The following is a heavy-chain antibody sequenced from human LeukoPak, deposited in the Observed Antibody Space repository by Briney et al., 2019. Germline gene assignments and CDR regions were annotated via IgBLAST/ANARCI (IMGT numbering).Heavy chain of an antibody. CDR2: IIPMVNTP. CDR1: GGTFRSYA. V-gene: IGHV1-69*13. J-gene: IGHJ4*02. CDR3: AIFQGTYGDNDNDY. Sequence: SVKVSCKASGGTFRSYAINWVRLAPGKGLEWMGGIIPMVNTPKYAQKFQGRVTITADESTSTGYMEVSSLRSEDTAVYYCAIFQGTYGDNDNDYWGQGTLVTVSS. D-gene: IGHD4-17*01.